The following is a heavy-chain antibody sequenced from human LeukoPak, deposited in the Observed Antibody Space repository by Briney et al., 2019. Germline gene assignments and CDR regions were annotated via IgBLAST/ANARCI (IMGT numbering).Heavy chain of an antibody. CDR2: ISSSSTI. CDR1: GFTFSSYS. Sequence: PGGSLRLSCAASGFTFSSYSMNWVRQAPGKGLEWVSYISSSSTIYYADSVKGRFTISRDNAKNSLYLQMNSLRAEDTAVYYCAKGHDYLHFDPWGQGTLVTVSS. V-gene: IGHV3-48*01. J-gene: IGHJ5*02. CDR3: AKGHDYLHFDP. D-gene: IGHD4-11*01.